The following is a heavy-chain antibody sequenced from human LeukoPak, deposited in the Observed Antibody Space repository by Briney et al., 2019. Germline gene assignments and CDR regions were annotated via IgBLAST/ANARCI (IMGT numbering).Heavy chain of an antibody. V-gene: IGHV3-30-3*01. J-gene: IGHJ4*02. CDR2: ISYDGSNK. CDR3: ARAPMVRDYFDY. CDR1: GFTFSSYA. Sequence: GGSLRLSCAASGFTFSSYAVHWVRQAPGKGLEWVAVISYDGSNKYYADSVKGRFTISRDNSKNTLYLQMNSLRAEDTAVYYCARAPMVRDYFDYWGQGTLVTVSS. D-gene: IGHD3-10*01.